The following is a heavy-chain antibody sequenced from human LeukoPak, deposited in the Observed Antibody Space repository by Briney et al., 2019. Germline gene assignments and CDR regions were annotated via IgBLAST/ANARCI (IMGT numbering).Heavy chain of an antibody. CDR3: AGPIAVTTAFDY. CDR1: GYTFTSYD. J-gene: IGHJ4*02. CDR2: MNPNSGNT. D-gene: IGHD4-17*01. V-gene: IGHV1-8*03. Sequence: ASVKVSCKASGYTFTSYDINWVRQATGQGLEWMGWMNPNSGNTGYAQKFQGRVTITRNTSISTAYMELSSLRSEDAAVYYCAGPIAVTTAFDYWGQGTLVTVSS.